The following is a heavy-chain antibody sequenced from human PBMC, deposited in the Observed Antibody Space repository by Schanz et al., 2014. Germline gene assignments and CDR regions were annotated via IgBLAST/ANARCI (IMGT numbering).Heavy chain of an antibody. CDR1: RFTVTNAW. Sequence: EVQLVQSGGGLVQPGGSLRLSCAASRFTVTNAWMNWVRQAPGKGPEWVSRINWSDGGSTGYADSVRGRFTMSRDNAKNSVFLQMNSLRAEDTAVYYCVRDSFFAFDYWGQGTTVTVSS. J-gene: IGHJ4*01. D-gene: IGHD3-3*01. CDR3: VRDSFFAFDY. CDR2: INWSDGGST. V-gene: IGHV3-74*01.